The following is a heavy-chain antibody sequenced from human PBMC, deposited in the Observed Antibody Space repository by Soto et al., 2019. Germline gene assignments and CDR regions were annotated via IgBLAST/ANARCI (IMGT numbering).Heavy chain of an antibody. Sequence: ASVKVSCKASGYTFTSYYMHWVRQAPGQGLEWMGIINPSGGSTSYARKFQGRVTMTRDTSTSTVYMELSSLRSEDTAVYYCARSAPKIDYYDYWGQGTLVTGSS. D-gene: IGHD6-25*01. CDR3: ARSAPKIDYYDY. J-gene: IGHJ4*02. V-gene: IGHV1-46*01. CDR2: INPSGGST. CDR1: GYTFTSYY.